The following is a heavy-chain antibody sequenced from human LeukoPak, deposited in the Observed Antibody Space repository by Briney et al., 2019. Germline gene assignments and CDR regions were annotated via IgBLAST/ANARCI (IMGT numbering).Heavy chain of an antibody. J-gene: IGHJ4*02. V-gene: IGHV4-61*02. CDR2: FYTSGST. CDR1: GGSISSGTYY. D-gene: IGHD3-22*01. CDR3: AREVYYDSGGYYFRYFDY. Sequence: SQTLSLTCTVSGGSISSGTYYWSWIRQPAGKGLEWIGRFYTSGSTNYNPSLKSRVTISVDTSKNQFSLKLSSVTAADTAVYYCAREVYYDSGGYYFRYFDYWGQGTLVTVSS.